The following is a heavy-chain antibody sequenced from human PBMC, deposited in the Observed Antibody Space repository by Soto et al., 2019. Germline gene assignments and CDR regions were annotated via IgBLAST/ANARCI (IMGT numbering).Heavy chain of an antibody. V-gene: IGHV3-11*01. J-gene: IGHJ4*02. CDR3: AGDPYYYGSAF. D-gene: IGHD3-10*01. CDR2: ISGGGTTT. CDR1: GFRFSDHY. Sequence: QVQLVESGGGLVEPGGSLRLSCAASGFRFSDHYMTWIRQAPGKGLEWVSKISGGGTTTHYADSVKGRLTVSRDNAKNSLYLQMNSLRAEDTAVYYCAGDPYYYGSAFWGQGTLVTVSS.